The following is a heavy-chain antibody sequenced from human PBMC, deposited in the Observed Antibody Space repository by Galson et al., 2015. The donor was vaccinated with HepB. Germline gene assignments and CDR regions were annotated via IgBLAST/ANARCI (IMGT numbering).Heavy chain of an antibody. J-gene: IGHJ2*01. CDR3: VRPRGAGAGDYQNWYFDL. Sequence: SLRLSCAASGFSFNYFPMHWVRQAPGKGLEWVAVISYTGSYTGHADFGRGRFTISRDNSKNALYLQMNSLRVEDTALYYCVRPRGAGAGDYQNWYFDLWGRGTLVTVSS. D-gene: IGHD4-17*01. V-gene: IGHV3-30-3*01. CDR2: ISYTGSYT. CDR1: GFSFNYFP.